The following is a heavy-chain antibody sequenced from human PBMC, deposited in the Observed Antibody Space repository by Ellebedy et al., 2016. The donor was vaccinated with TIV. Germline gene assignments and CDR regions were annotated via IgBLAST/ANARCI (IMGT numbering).Heavy chain of an antibody. J-gene: IGHJ4*02. D-gene: IGHD6-19*01. CDR3: ARSVAGHFDY. V-gene: IGHV3-48*02. Sequence: PGGSLRLFCAASGFTFSIYSMNWVRQAPGKGLEWVSYITSDTKTINYAASVKGRFTISRDNARNLVHLQMNSLRDEDTAVYYCARSVAGHFDYWGQGTVVTVSS. CDR2: ITSDTKTI. CDR1: GFTFSIYS.